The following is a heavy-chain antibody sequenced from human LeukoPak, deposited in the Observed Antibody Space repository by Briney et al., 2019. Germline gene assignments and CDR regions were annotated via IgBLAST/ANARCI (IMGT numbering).Heavy chain of an antibody. Sequence: GASVKVSCKASGGTFSSYAISWVRQAPGQGLEWMGGIIPIFGTANYAQKFQGRVTITADESTSTAYMELSSLRSEDTAVYYCATDSPYGDYYSYYFDYWGQGTLVTVSS. CDR3: ATDSPYGDYYSYYFDY. D-gene: IGHD4-17*01. CDR1: GGTFSSYA. CDR2: IIPIFGTA. J-gene: IGHJ4*02. V-gene: IGHV1-69*13.